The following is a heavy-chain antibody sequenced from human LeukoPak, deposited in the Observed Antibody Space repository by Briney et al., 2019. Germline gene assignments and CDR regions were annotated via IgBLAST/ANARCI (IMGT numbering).Heavy chain of an antibody. D-gene: IGHD3-16*02. CDR3: AKDYDYVWGSYRPLDY. J-gene: IGHJ4*02. CDR1: GFAFSSYG. V-gene: IGHV3-30*18. CDR2: ISYDGSNK. Sequence: GGSLRLSCAASGFAFSSYGMHWVRQAPGKGLEWVAVISYDGSNKYYADSVKGRFTISRDNSKNTLYLQMNSLRAEDTAVYYCAKDYDYVWGSYRPLDYCGQGTLVTVSS.